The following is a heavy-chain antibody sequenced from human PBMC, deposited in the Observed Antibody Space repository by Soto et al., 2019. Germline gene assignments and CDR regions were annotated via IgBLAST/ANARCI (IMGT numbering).Heavy chain of an antibody. V-gene: IGHV3-7*03. CDR1: GFNFNTYW. Sequence: GGSLRLSCAASGFNFNTYWMYLVRQAPGKGLEWVANTDTDGSRKNYVDSVKGRFIISRDNAKNSLFLQMNSLRAEDTAVYYCGRVPLDGNYANGVDVWGQGTTVTVSS. CDR2: TDTDGSRK. CDR3: GRVPLDGNYANGVDV. D-gene: IGHD4-17*01. J-gene: IGHJ6*02.